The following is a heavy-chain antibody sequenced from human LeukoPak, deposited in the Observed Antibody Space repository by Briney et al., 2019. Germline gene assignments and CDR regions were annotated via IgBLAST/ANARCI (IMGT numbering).Heavy chain of an antibody. CDR2: INPSGTNT. J-gene: IGHJ4*02. CDR1: GYTFTRYY. V-gene: IGHV1-46*01. Sequence: ASVNVSCKPSGYTFTRYYMHWERQAPGQGLEWMGLINPSGTNTNYAQKFRGRVTMTRNTSTSTVYMDLSSLRSEDKGMYFCAREESGGYFDYWGQGTLVTVSS. D-gene: IGHD2-8*02. CDR3: AREESGGYFDY.